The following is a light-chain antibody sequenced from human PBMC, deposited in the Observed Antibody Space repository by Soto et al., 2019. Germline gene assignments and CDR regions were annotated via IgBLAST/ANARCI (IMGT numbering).Light chain of an antibody. Sequence: DIQMTQSPPSVSASVGDTVTITCRARQDIRTWLDWYQQTPGKAPKLLIYAASSLKSGVPSRYSGSVSATLFTLIITNLQPEDFATYFCQQADTLPYTFGGGTIREI. J-gene: IGKJ2*01. CDR3: QQADTLPYT. CDR1: QDIRTW. V-gene: IGKV1-12*01. CDR2: AAS.